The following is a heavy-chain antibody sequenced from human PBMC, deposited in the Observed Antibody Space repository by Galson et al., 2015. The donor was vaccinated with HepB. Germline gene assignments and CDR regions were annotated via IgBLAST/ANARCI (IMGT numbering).Heavy chain of an antibody. CDR2: INHSGST. CDR1: GGSFSGYY. V-gene: IGHV4-34*01. D-gene: IGHD1-26*01. CDR3: ARGSHGAEVGATHFDY. Sequence: ETLSLTCAVYGGSFSGYYWSWIRQPPGKGLEWIGEINHSGSTNYNPSLKSRVTISADTSKNQFSLKLSSVTAADTAVYYCARGSHGAEVGATHFDYWGQGTLVTVSS. J-gene: IGHJ4*02.